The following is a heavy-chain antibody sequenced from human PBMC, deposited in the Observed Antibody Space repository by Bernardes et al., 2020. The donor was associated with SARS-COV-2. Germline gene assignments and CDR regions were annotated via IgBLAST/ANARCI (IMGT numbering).Heavy chain of an antibody. CDR2: ISSSGSTI. CDR3: ARRYDFWSGYPTKYYYGMDV. V-gene: IGHV3-11*01. D-gene: IGHD3-3*01. Sequence: GGSLRLSCAASGFTFSDYYMSWIRQAPGKGLEWVSYISSSGSTIYYADSVKGRFTISRDNAKNSLYLQMNSLRAEDTAVYYCARRYDFWSGYPTKYYYGMDVWGQGTTVTVSS. CDR1: GFTFSDYY. J-gene: IGHJ6*02.